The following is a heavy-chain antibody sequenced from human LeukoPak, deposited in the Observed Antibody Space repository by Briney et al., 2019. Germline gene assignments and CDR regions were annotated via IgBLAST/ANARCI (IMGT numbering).Heavy chain of an antibody. J-gene: IGHJ4*02. CDR3: ARVAVATGTDY. Sequence: SETLSLTCIVSGGSISSYYWSWIRQPPGKGLEWIGYIYYSGSTNYNPSLKSRVAISVDTSKNQFSLKLSSVTAADTAVYYCARVAVATGTDYWGQGTLVTVSS. CDR2: IYYSGST. V-gene: IGHV4-59*01. D-gene: IGHD6-19*01. CDR1: GGSISSYY.